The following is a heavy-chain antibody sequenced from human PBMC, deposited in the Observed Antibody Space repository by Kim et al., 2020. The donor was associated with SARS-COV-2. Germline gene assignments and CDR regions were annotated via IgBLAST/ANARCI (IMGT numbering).Heavy chain of an antibody. CDR3: AREVLWFGEPKGRFDP. V-gene: IGHV7-4-1*02. D-gene: IGHD3-10*01. J-gene: IGHJ5*02. CDR2: INTNTGNP. Sequence: ASVKVSCKASGYTFTSYAMNWVRQAPGQGLEWMGWINTNTGNPTYAQGFTGRFVFSLDTSVSTAYLQISSLKAEDTAVYYCAREVLWFGEPKGRFDPWGQGTLVTVSS. CDR1: GYTFTSYA.